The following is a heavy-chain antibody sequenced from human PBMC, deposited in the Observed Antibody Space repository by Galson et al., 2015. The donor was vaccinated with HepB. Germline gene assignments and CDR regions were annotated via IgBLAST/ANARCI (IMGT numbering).Heavy chain of an antibody. V-gene: IGHV5-51*01. D-gene: IGHD3-10*01. CDR1: GYPFTKYW. CDR3: ARLSYSGNFFAHYFYGLGV. CDR2: IYPTDSHT. J-gene: IGHJ6*02. Sequence: QSGAEVKKPGESLRISCQASGYPFTKYWIAWVRQMPGKGLEWMGIIYPTDSHTIYSPSSQGQVTISVDTSVNTAYLQWSSVKASDAAIYFCARLSYSGNFFAHYFYGLGVWGQGTTIVVSS.